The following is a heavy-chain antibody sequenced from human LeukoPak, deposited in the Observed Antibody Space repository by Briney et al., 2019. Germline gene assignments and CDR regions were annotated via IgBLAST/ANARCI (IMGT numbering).Heavy chain of an antibody. CDR1: GLTFSSYS. D-gene: IGHD6-13*01. CDR2: ISGSGGDT. Sequence: PGGSLRLSCVVSGLTFSSYSMSWVRQAPGKGLEWVSGISGSGGDTWYPDSVKGRFTISRDNSKNTLFLQMNILRVEDTAMYYCAKDAAGPEYWGQGTRVTVSS. V-gene: IGHV3-23*01. J-gene: IGHJ4*02. CDR3: AKDAAGPEY.